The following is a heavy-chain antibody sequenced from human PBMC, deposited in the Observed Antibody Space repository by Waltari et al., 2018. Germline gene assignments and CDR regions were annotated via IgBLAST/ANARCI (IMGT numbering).Heavy chain of an antibody. J-gene: IGHJ4*02. V-gene: IGHV1-69*01. CDR3: ARSWYCTNGVCYTKYFDY. D-gene: IGHD2-8*01. Sequence: QVQLVQSGAEVKKPGSSVKVSCKASGGTFSSYAISWVRQAPGQGLEWMGGIIPIFGTANDAQKFQGRVTITADESTSTADMELSSLRAEDTAVYYCARSWYCTNGVCYTKYFDYWGQGTLVTVSS. CDR2: IIPIFGTA. CDR1: GGTFSSYA.